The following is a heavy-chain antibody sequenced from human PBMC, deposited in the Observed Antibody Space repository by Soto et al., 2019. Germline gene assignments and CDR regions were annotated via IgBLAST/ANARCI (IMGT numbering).Heavy chain of an antibody. CDR3: ARDDPNCSGGSCSQTTPHYFDY. Sequence: ASVKVSCEASGYTFTSYGISWVRQAPGQGIEWMGWISAYNGNTNYAQKLQGRVTMTTDTSTSTAYMELRSLRSDDTAVYYCARDDPNCSGGSCSQTTPHYFDYWGQGTLVTVSS. V-gene: IGHV1-18*01. J-gene: IGHJ4*02. D-gene: IGHD2-15*01. CDR1: GYTFTSYG. CDR2: ISAYNGNT.